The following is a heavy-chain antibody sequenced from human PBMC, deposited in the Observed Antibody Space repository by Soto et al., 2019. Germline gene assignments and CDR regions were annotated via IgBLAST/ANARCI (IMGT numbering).Heavy chain of an antibody. V-gene: IGHV4-31*03. CDR3: AREDSSGWYYFAY. D-gene: IGHD6-19*01. CDR2: IYYSGST. CDR1: GGSISSGGYY. Sequence: PSETLSLTCTVSGGSISSGGYYWSWIRQHPGKGLEWIGYIYYSGSTYYNPSLKSRVTISVDTSKNQFSLKLSSVTAADTAVYYCAREDSSGWYYFAYWGQGTLVTVSS. J-gene: IGHJ4*02.